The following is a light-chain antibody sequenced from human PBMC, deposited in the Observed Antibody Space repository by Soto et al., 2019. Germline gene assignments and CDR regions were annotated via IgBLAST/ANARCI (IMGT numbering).Light chain of an antibody. J-gene: IGKJ4*02. V-gene: IGKV3-20*01. CDR1: QSVFSNF. CDR2: GAS. CDR3: QQYGNSPLP. Sequence: EIVLTQSPGTLSLSPGERATLSCRASQSVFSNFLAWFQQIPGQAPRLLIYGASNRAAGIPDRFSGSGSGTDFTLTISRLEPEDFVVYYCQQYGNSPLPCGGGTKVEIK.